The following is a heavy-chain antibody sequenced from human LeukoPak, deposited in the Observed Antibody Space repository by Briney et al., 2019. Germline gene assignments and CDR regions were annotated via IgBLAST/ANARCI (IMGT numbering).Heavy chain of an antibody. V-gene: IGHV4-34*01. Sequence: SETLSLTCAVYGGSFSGYYWSWIRQPPGKGLEWIGEINHSGSTNYNPSLKSRVTISVDTSKNQFSLKLSSVTAADTAVYYCARLPSVGQDYWGQGTLVTVSS. CDR3: ARLPSVGQDY. J-gene: IGHJ4*02. CDR1: GGSFSGYY. CDR2: INHSGST.